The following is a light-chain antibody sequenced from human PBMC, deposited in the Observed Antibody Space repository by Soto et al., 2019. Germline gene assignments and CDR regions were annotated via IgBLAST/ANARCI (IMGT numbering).Light chain of an antibody. J-gene: IGKJ4*01. V-gene: IGKV3-11*01. CDR1: QSFSSY. Sequence: EIVLTQSPATLPLSPGERATLSCRASQSFSSYLAWYQQKPCQAPRLLIYDASNRATGIPARFSGSGSGTDFTLTISSLEPEDFAIYYCQQTKTFPFTFGGGTKVEIK. CDR3: QQTKTFPFT. CDR2: DAS.